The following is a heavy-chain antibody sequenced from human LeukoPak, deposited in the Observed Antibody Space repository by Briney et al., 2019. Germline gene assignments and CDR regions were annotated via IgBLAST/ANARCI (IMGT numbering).Heavy chain of an antibody. D-gene: IGHD4-17*01. J-gene: IGHJ5*02. CDR3: ASLNRHTVTTSDWFDP. Sequence: SVKVSCKASGGTFSSYAISWVRQAPGQGLEWRGGIIPIFGTANYAQKFQGRVTITADESTSTAYMELSSLRSEDTAVYYCASLNRHTVTTSDWFDPWGHGTLVTVSS. CDR2: IIPIFGTA. CDR1: GGTFSSYA. V-gene: IGHV1-69*13.